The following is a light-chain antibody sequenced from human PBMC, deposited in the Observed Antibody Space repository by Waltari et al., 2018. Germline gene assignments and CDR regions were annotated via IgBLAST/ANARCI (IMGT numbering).Light chain of an antibody. J-gene: IGLJ3*02. CDR3: QSYDSSLSASV. V-gene: IGLV1-40*01. CDR1: SSNIGAGYD. Sequence: QSVLTQPPSVSGAPGQRVTISCTGSSSNIGAGYDVHWYQQRPGTAPKLRSYLVTNRPSGVPDRVSGSKSGTSASLAITGLQAEDEADYYCQSYDSSLSASVFGGGTKLTVL. CDR2: LVT.